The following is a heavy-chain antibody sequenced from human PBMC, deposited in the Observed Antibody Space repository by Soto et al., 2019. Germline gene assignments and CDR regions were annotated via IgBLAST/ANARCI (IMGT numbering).Heavy chain of an antibody. CDR1: GYTFTTFG. D-gene: IGHD2-2*01. V-gene: IGHV1-18*01. CDR2: ISTSNGDT. J-gene: IGHJ4*02. Sequence: ASVKVSCKASGYTFTTFGISWVRQAPGQGLEWMGWISTSNGDTICAQKVEGRLTMTTDTSTSIAYMELRSLRSDDTALYYCAREYCSSSSCYGVGYWGQGILVTVSS. CDR3: AREYCSSSSCYGVGY.